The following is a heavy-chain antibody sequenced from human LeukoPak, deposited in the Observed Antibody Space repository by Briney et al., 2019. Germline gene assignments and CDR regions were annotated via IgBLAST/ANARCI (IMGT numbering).Heavy chain of an antibody. CDR3: ARDRGQHAFDI. CDR1: GYTFTSYY. V-gene: IGHV1-46*01. Sequence: ASVKVSYKASGYTFTSYYMHWVRQAPGLGLEWMGIINPSGGSTSYAQNFQGRVTMTRDMSTNTVYMELSSLRSEDTAVYFCARDRGQHAFDIWGQGTMVTVSS. CDR2: INPSGGST. D-gene: IGHD1-26*01. J-gene: IGHJ3*02.